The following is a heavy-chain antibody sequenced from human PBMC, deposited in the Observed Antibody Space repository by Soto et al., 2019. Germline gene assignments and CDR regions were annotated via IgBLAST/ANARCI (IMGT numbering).Heavy chain of an antibody. CDR2: IYSGGST. Sequence: EVQLVETGGGLIQPGGSLRLSCAASGFTVSSNYMSWVRQAPGKGLEWVSVIYSGGSTYYADSVKGRFTISRDNSKNTLYLQMNSLRAEDTAVYYCRTYCSSTSCYSAFDYWGQGTLVTVSS. D-gene: IGHD2-2*01. V-gene: IGHV3-53*02. CDR1: GFTVSSNY. J-gene: IGHJ4*02. CDR3: RTYCSSTSCYSAFDY.